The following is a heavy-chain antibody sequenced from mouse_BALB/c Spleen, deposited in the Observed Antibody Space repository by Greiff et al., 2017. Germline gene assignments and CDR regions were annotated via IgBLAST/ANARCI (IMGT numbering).Heavy chain of an antibody. Sequence: LKQPGSELVRPGASVKLSCKASGYTFTSYWMHWVKQRHGQGLEWIGNIYPGSGSTNYDEKFKSKGTLTVDTSSSTAYMHLSSLTSEDSAVYYCTRSRSYAMDYWGQGTSVTVSS. V-gene: IGHV1S22*01. D-gene: IGHD1-1*01. J-gene: IGHJ4*01. CDR2: IYPGSGST. CDR3: TRSRSYAMDY. CDR1: GYTFTSYW.